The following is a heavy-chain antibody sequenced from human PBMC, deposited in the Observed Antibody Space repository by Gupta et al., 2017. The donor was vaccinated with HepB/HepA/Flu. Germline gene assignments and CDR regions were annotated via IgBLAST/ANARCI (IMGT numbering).Heavy chain of an antibody. CDR3: TRTATVTDPFDP. CDR1: RFTLGECT. D-gene: IGHD4-17*01. J-gene: IGHJ5*02. Sequence: EVQLVESGGGLVQQGRSMILSCTASRFTLGECTIIWVPQAPGKGLEWVGFVKSKAYGGTTEYAASVKGRFTISRDDSKNIAYLQMNSLKTEDTAVYYCTRTATVTDPFDPWGQGTLVTVSS. V-gene: IGHV3-49*04. CDR2: VKSKAYGGTT.